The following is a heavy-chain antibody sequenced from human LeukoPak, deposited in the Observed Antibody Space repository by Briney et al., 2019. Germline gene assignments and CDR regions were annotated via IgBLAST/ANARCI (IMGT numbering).Heavy chain of an antibody. CDR2: MNPNSGNT. D-gene: IGHD3-10*01. J-gene: IGHJ4*02. CDR3: ARGLAWFGELLVY. CDR1: GYTFTSYD. V-gene: IGHV1-8*01. Sequence: APVKVSCKASGYTFTSYDINWVRQATGQGLEWMGWMNPNSGNTGYAQKFQGRVTMTRNTSISTAYMELSSLRSEDTAVYYCARGLAWFGELLVYWGQGTLVTVSS.